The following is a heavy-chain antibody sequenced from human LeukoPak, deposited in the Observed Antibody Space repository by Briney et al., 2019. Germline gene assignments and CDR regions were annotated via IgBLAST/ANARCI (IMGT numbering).Heavy chain of an antibody. J-gene: IGHJ6*03. CDR3: ARALYNWNYVIGVDYYYMDV. D-gene: IGHD1-7*01. CDR1: GFTFSTYW. V-gene: IGHV3-7*01. CDR2: IKQDGSEK. Sequence: PGGSLRLSCAASGFTFSTYWMSWVRQAPGKGLEWVANIKQDGSEKYYVDSVKGRFTISRDNAKNSLYLQMNSLRAEDTAVYYCARALYNWNYVIGVDYYYMDVWGKGTTVTVSS.